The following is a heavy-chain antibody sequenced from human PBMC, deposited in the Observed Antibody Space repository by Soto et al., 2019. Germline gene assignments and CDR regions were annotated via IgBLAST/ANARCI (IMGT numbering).Heavy chain of an antibody. CDR1: GITFSSYT. CDR2: FLPIFGTP. CDR3: ARAYPSSSTGLFAS. J-gene: IGHJ4*02. V-gene: IGHV1-69*14. Sequence: QVQLVQSGAEVKKPGSSVKVSCKASGITFSSYTVTWLRQAPGEGLEWMGGFLPIFGTPTYAQKFQDRVTNTADNTTYKADMALSSLRSEDTAVYYCARAYPSSSTGLFASWGQGTRVTVSS. D-gene: IGHD6-6*01.